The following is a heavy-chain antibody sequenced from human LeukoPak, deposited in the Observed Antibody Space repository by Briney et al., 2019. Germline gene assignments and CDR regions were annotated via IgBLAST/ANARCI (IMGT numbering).Heavy chain of an antibody. CDR3: ARDQSPHYEGSNTLHFDL. Sequence: PGGSLRLSCAASGFTFSTYEMTWVRQAPGKGLECDSYISSNSGSTIYYADSVKGRFTISRDNAKNSLFLQKNSLRAEDTAVYYCARDQSPHYEGSNTLHFDLWGQGTMVTVSS. CDR2: ISSNSGSTI. D-gene: IGHD3-22*01. J-gene: IGHJ3*01. CDR1: GFTFSTYE. V-gene: IGHV3-48*03.